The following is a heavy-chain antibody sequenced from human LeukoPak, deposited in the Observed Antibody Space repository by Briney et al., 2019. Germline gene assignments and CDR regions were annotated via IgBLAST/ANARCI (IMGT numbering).Heavy chain of an antibody. D-gene: IGHD6-13*01. V-gene: IGHV3-7*01. CDR1: GFTFSSYW. CDR2: IKQDGSEK. Sequence: GGSLRLSCAAPGFTFSSYWMSWVRQAPGKGLEWVANIKQDGSEKYYVDSVKGRFTISRDNAKNSLYLQMNSLRAEDTAVYYCARGVAEAMDVWGQGTTVTVSS. J-gene: IGHJ6*02. CDR3: ARGVAEAMDV.